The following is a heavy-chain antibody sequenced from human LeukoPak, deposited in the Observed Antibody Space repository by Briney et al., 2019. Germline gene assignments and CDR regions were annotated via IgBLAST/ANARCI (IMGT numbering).Heavy chain of an antibody. CDR3: TIAAAGIYYYYYGMDV. J-gene: IGHJ6*02. Sequence: SVKVSCKASGGTFSSYAISWVRQAPGQGLEWMGGIIPIFGTANYAQKFQGRVTVTADESTSTAYMELSSPRSEDTAVYYCTIAAAGIYYYYYGMDVWGQGTTVTVSS. D-gene: IGHD6-13*01. V-gene: IGHV1-69*13. CDR2: IIPIFGTA. CDR1: GGTFSSYA.